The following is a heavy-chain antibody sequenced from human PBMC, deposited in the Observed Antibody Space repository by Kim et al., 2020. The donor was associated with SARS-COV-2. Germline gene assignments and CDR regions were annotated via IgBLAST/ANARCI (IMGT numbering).Heavy chain of an antibody. Sequence: SETLSLTCTVSGGSISSYYWSWIRQPPGKGLEWIGYIYYSGSTNYNPSLKSRVTISVDTSKNQFSLKLSSVTAADTAVYYCASLAGISDYWGQGTLVTVSS. CDR2: IYYSGST. CDR1: GGSISSYY. CDR3: ASLAGISDY. D-gene: IGHD6-13*01. V-gene: IGHV4-59*13. J-gene: IGHJ4*02.